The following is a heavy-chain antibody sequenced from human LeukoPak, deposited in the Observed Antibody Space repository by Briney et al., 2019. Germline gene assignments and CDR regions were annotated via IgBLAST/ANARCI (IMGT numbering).Heavy chain of an antibody. D-gene: IGHD6-19*01. CDR3: ARDDSNGIDY. CDR1: EFTFSYYW. CDR2: ISSDGGST. V-gene: IGHV3-74*01. Sequence: GGSLRLSCAASEFTFSYYWMYWVRQGPGQGLVSVSRISSDGGSTTYADSVKGRFTISRDNAQNTLYLQMHSLRVEDTGIYYCARDDSNGIDYWGQGTLVTVSS. J-gene: IGHJ4*02.